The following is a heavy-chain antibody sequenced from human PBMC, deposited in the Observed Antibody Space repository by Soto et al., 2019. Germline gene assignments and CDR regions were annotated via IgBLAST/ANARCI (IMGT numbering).Heavy chain of an antibody. Sequence: DVQLVESGGGLMQPGESLRLSCAASGLTVSGKKYVAWVRQAPGKGLEWVSALYDVDGSFYADSVKGRFTTSSDSSQTTVYLQMNGLRPDDTAVYYCATWHELENADDVWGQGTTVTVSS. V-gene: IGHV3-53*01. CDR1: GLTVSGKKY. CDR3: ATWHELENADDV. CDR2: LYDVDGS. D-gene: IGHD1-1*01. J-gene: IGHJ3*01.